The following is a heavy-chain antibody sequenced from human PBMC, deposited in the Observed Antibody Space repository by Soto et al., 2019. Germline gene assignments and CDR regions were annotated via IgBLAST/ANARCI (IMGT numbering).Heavy chain of an antibody. D-gene: IGHD6-6*01. Sequence: GESLKISCKGSGYSFTSYWISWVRQMPGKGLEWMGRIDPSDSYTNYSPSSQGHVTISADKSISTAYLQWSSLKASDTAMYYCARHDHSSSRPYYYYGMDVWGQGTTVTVSS. CDR2: IDPSDSYT. J-gene: IGHJ6*02. CDR1: GYSFTSYW. V-gene: IGHV5-10-1*01. CDR3: ARHDHSSSRPYYYYGMDV.